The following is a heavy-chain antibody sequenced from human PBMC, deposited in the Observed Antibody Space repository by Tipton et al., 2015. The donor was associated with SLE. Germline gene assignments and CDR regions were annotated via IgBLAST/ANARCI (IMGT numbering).Heavy chain of an antibody. CDR2: IGTAGDT. V-gene: IGHV3-13*04. Sequence: SLRLSCAASGFTFSSYDMHWVRQATGKGLEWVSAIGTAGDTYYPGSVKGRFTISRENAKNSLYLQMNSLRAGDTAVYYCARDRLQLRLDYWGQGTLVTVSS. CDR3: ARDRLQLRLDY. D-gene: IGHD2-15*01. J-gene: IGHJ4*02. CDR1: GFTFSSYD.